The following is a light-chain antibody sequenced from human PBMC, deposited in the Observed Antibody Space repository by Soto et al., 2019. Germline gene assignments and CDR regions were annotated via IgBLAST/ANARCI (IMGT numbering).Light chain of an antibody. CDR2: ATS. Sequence: EIVLTQSPGTLSLSPGERATLSCRASQSISNTYLAWYRQKPGQAPGLLIYATSNRGTGIPDRFSGSGSGTDFTLTISRLEPEDFAVYYCQHYDTSPAFGQGTKLEIK. CDR3: QHYDTSPA. V-gene: IGKV3-20*01. J-gene: IGKJ1*01. CDR1: QSISNTY.